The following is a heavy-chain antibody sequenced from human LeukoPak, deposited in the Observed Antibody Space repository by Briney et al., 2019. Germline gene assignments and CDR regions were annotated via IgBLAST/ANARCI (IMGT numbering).Heavy chain of an antibody. CDR3: ARDIRRYSYGYFDY. V-gene: IGHV1-2*02. Sequence: GASVKVSCKASGYTFTGYYMHWVRQAPGQGLEWMGWTNPNSGGTNYAQKFQGRVTMTRDTSISTAYMELSRLRSDDTAVYYCARDIRRYSYGYFDYWGQGTLVTVSS. CDR1: GYTFTGYY. D-gene: IGHD5-18*01. J-gene: IGHJ4*02. CDR2: TNPNSGGT.